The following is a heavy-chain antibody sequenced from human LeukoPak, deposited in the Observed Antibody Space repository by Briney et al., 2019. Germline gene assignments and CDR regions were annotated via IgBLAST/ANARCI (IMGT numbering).Heavy chain of an antibody. J-gene: IGHJ3*02. CDR2: IYYSGST. Sequence: SETLSLTCTVSGGSISSYYWSWIRQPPGKGLEWIGYIYYSGSTNYNPSLKSRVTISVDTSKNQFSLKLSSVTAADTAVYYCARDRSSFNIWGQGTMVTVSS. CDR1: GGSISSYY. V-gene: IGHV4-59*01. CDR3: ARDRSSFNI.